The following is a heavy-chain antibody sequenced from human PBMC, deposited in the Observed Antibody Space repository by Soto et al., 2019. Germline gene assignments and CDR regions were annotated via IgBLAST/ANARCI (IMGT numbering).Heavy chain of an antibody. CDR3: ARSMEDGVYYDSSGLAI. D-gene: IGHD3-22*01. Sequence: QVQLQESGPGLVKPSQTLSLTCTVSVGSISSGDYYWSWIRQPPGKGLEWIGYIYYSGSTYYNPSLKSRVTISVDTAKNQFSLKRSSVTAADTAVYYCARSMEDGVYYDSSGLAIWGQGTMVTVSS. CDR1: VGSISSGDYY. J-gene: IGHJ3*02. CDR2: IYYSGST. V-gene: IGHV4-30-4*01.